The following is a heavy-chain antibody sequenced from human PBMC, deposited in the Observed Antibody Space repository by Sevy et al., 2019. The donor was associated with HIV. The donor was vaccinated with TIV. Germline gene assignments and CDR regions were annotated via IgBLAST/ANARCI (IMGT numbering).Heavy chain of an antibody. CDR2: INQDGSVK. CDR3: VRAIAAAGSF. Sequence: GGSLRLSCAASGFTFNSYWMSWVRQAPGKGLEWVANINQDGSVKYYVDSVKGRFTISRDNARNSLYLRMNSLRAEDSALYCCVRAIAAAGSFWGQGTLVTVSS. CDR1: GFTFNSYW. V-gene: IGHV3-7*04. J-gene: IGHJ4*02. D-gene: IGHD6-13*01.